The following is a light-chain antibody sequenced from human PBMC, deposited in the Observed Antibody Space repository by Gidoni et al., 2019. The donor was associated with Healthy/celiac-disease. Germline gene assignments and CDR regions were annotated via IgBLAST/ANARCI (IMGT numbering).Light chain of an antibody. Sequence: DIVLPQSQGTLSLSPGERATLSCRASQSVSSSYLAWYQQKPGQAPRLLIDGASSRATGIPDRFSGSGSGTDFTLTISRLEPEDFAVYYCQQYGSSPPVTFGGGTKVEIK. CDR1: QSVSSSY. CDR3: QQYGSSPPVT. V-gene: IGKV3-20*01. CDR2: GAS. J-gene: IGKJ4*01.